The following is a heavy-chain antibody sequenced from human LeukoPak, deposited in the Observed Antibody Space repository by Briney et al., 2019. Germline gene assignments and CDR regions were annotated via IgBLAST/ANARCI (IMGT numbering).Heavy chain of an antibody. CDR1: GITFSEAW. J-gene: IGHJ4*01. CDR2: IMSKSDGGTT. D-gene: IGHD1-26*01. Sequence: GGSLRLSCAASGITFSEAWLSWVRQALGKGLEWVGRIMSKSDGGTTDYAAPVKGRFTISRDDSTNTLYLQMNSLKIEDTAVYYCSSGTPVDYWGQGTLVTVSS. V-gene: IGHV3-15*01. CDR3: SSGTPVDY.